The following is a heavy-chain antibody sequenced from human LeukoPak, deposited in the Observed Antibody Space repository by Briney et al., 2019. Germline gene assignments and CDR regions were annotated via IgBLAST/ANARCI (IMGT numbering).Heavy chain of an antibody. Sequence: SETLSLTCTVSGGSISSNTYCWGWLRQPPGTGLEWIASVYSSGNTYYTPSLKSRVTISVDTSKDQFSLKLNSVTAADTAVYYCARGSSWYDYWGQGTLVTVSS. CDR3: ARGSSWYDY. J-gene: IGHJ4*02. V-gene: IGHV4-39*07. D-gene: IGHD6-13*01. CDR1: GGSISSNTYC. CDR2: VYSSGNT.